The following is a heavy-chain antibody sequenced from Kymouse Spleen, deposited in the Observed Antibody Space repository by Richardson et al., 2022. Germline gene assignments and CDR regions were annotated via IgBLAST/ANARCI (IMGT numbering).Heavy chain of an antibody. Sequence: QVQLVESGGGVVQPGRSLRLSCAASGFTFSSYGMHWVRQAPGKGLEWVAVISYDGSNKYYADSVKGRFTISRDNSKNTLYLQMNSLRAEDTAVYYCAKGGYCSSTSCKYYYYYYGMDVWGQGTTVTVSS. D-gene: IGHD2-2*02. V-gene: IGHV3-30*18. CDR1: GFTFSSYG. J-gene: IGHJ6*02. CDR3: AKGGYCSSTSCKYYYYYYGMDV. CDR2: ISYDGSNK.